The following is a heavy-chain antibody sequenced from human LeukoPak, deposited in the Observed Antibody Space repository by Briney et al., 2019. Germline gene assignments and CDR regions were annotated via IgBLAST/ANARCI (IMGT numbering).Heavy chain of an antibody. CDR3: ARQRFNWSYPNWFDP. D-gene: IGHD1-7*01. CDR2: IYYSGST. V-gene: IGHV4-39*01. CDR1: GGSISSSSYY. Sequence: SETLSLTCTVSGGSISSSSYYWGWIRQPPGKGLEWIGSIYYSGSTYYNPSLKGRVTISVDTSKNQFSLKLSSVTAADTAVYYCARQRFNWSYPNWFDPWGQGTLVTVSS. J-gene: IGHJ5*02.